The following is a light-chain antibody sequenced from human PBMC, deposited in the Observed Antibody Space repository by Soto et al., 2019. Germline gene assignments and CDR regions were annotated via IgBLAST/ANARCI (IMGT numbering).Light chain of an antibody. V-gene: IGKV1-39*01. Sequence: DIQMTQSPSSLSASVGDRVTITCRASQSISSNLNWYQQTPGKAPKLLIFAASSLQSGVPSKFSGSGSGTDFTLTISSLQVEDFATYYCQHSYSTPWTFGQGTKVEIK. CDR1: QSISSN. CDR3: QHSYSTPWT. J-gene: IGKJ1*01. CDR2: AAS.